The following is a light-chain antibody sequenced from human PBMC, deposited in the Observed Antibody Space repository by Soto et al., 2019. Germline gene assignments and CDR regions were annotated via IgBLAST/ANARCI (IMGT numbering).Light chain of an antibody. Sequence: QSVLTQSPSASASLGASVKLTCTLSSGHSSYAIAWHQQQPEKGPRYLMKLNSDGSHSKGDGIPDRFSGSSSGAERYLTISSLQSEDEADYYRQTWGTGIQGVFGGGTKVTVL. J-gene: IGLJ3*02. CDR1: SGHSSYA. CDR3: QTWGTGIQGV. V-gene: IGLV4-69*01. CDR2: LNSDGSH.